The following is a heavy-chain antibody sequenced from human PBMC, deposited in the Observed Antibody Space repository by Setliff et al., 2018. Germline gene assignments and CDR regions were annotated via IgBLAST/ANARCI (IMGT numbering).Heavy chain of an antibody. Sequence: GESLKISCAASGFTFSRYWMSWVRQAPGKGLEWVANIKQDGSEKYYVDSVKGRFTISRDNAKNSLYLQMNSLRAADTAVYYCARDGGEYWGQGTLVTVSS. J-gene: IGHJ4*02. CDR3: ARDGGEY. CDR1: GFTFSRYW. V-gene: IGHV3-7*01. D-gene: IGHD3-16*01. CDR2: IKQDGSEK.